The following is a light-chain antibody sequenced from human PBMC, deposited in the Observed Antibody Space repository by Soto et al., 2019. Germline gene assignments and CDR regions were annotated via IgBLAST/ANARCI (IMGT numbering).Light chain of an antibody. CDR2: GAS. CDR3: QKYNKWPLT. Sequence: EIVMTQSPATLSVSPGERATLSCRASQSVSSNLAWYQQKPGQAPRLLIYGASTRATGISARFSGSGSGTEFTLTISSLQSEDFAVYYCQKYNKWPLTFGGGTKVEI. CDR1: QSVSSN. V-gene: IGKV3-15*01. J-gene: IGKJ4*01.